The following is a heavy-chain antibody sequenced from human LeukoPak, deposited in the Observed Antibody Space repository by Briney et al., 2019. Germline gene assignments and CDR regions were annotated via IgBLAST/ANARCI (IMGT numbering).Heavy chain of an antibody. V-gene: IGHV4-30-4*01. Sequence: SETLSLTCTVSGGSISSGDYYWIWIRQPPGKGLKRIGCIYNSGSTYYNPSLKSRVTISVDTSKNQFSLKLSSVTAADTAVYYCSVYNWNDNWFDPWGQGTLVTVSS. CDR3: SVYNWNDNWFDP. CDR2: IYNSGST. D-gene: IGHD1-1*01. J-gene: IGHJ5*02. CDR1: GGSISSGDYY.